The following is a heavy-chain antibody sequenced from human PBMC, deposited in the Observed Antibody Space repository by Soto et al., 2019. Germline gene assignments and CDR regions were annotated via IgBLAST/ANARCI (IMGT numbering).Heavy chain of an antibody. V-gene: IGHV3-74*01. J-gene: IGHJ6*02. CDR3: TRGNYYGMDV. CDR1: GFTFSNYF. CDR2: INSDWSTT. Sequence: GGSLRLSCAASGFTFSNYFMHWVRQAPGKVLVWVSRINSDWSTTSYADSVKGRFTISRDNAKNTLYLQMNSLRAEDTAVYYCTRGNYYGMDVWGQGTTVTVAS.